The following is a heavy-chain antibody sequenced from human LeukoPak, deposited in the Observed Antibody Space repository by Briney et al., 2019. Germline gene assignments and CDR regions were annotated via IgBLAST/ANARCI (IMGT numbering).Heavy chain of an antibody. J-gene: IGHJ4*02. V-gene: IGHV1-69*05. Sequence: SVKVSCKASGGTFSSYAISLVRQAPGQGLEWMGGIIPIFGTANYAQKFQGRVTITTDESTSTAYMELSSLRSEDTAVYYCARGYGDYDSSGYYIDYWGQGTLVTVSS. CDR2: IIPIFGTA. CDR3: ARGYGDYDSSGYYIDY. D-gene: IGHD3-22*01. CDR1: GGTFSSYA.